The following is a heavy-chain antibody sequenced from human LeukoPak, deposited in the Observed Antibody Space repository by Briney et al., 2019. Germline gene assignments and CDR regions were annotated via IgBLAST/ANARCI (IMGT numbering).Heavy chain of an antibody. Sequence: SETLSLTCAVYGGSFSGYYWSWIRQPPGKGLEWIGEINHSGSTNYNPSLKSRVTISVDTSKNQFSLKLSSVTAADTAVYYCARVGGEYYDSSGYYASLSNFDYWGQGTLVTVSS. J-gene: IGHJ4*02. CDR1: GGSFSGYY. CDR3: ARVGGEYYDSSGYYASLSNFDY. V-gene: IGHV4-34*01. CDR2: INHSGST. D-gene: IGHD3-22*01.